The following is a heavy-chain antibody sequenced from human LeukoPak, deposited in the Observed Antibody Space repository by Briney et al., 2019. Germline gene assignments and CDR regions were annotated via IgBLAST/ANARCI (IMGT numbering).Heavy chain of an antibody. Sequence: GGSLRLSCAASGFIFSNNGMHWVRQAPGKGLEWVAFIRYDRSNTYYADSVKGRFTISRDNSKNTLYLQMNSLRAEDTATYYCAKDLIDWGQGTLVTVSS. CDR1: GFIFSNNG. CDR2: IRYDRSNT. CDR3: AKDLID. J-gene: IGHJ4*02. V-gene: IGHV3-30*02.